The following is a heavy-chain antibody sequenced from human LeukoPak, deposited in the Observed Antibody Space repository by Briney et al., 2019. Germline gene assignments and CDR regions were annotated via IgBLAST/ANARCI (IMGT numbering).Heavy chain of an antibody. D-gene: IGHD3-10*01. V-gene: IGHV3-30-3*01. J-gene: IGHJ4*02. CDR1: GFTFSTYA. CDR3: ARTTTPHYYGSGSYALGY. Sequence: GGSLRLSCAASGFTFSTYAMHWVRQGPGKGLEWVAVISYDGSNKFYADSVKGRFTISRDNSKNTLYLQMSSLSTEDTAVYYCARTTTPHYYGSGSYALGYWGQGTLVTVPS. CDR2: ISYDGSNK.